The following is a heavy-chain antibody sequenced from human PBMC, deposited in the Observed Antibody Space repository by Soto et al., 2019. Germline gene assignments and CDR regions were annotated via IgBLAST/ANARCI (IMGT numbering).Heavy chain of an antibody. CDR1: GFSLTTLSRSGVG. V-gene: IGHV2-5*02. Sequence: QITLKESGPPLVKPTQTLTLTCSFSGFSLTTLSRSGVGVGWIRQPPGKALDWLALIYWDDDERYSPSLKSTLAIIKHTTKNQVVLTMPNIDPVDTPTYYCAHTYGSSWDDAFDIWGQGTMVTVSS. J-gene: IGHJ3*02. D-gene: IGHD6-13*01. CDR3: AHTYGSSWDDAFDI. CDR2: IYWDDDE.